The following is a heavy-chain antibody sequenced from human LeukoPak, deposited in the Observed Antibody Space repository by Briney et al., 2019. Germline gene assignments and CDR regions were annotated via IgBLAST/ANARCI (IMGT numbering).Heavy chain of an antibody. CDR2: IYYSGST. CDR3: ARPLEYSSGWYGFYFNY. CDR1: GGSVSSGSYY. D-gene: IGHD6-19*01. J-gene: IGHJ4*02. Sequence: SETLSLTCTVSGGSVSSGSYYWSWIRQPPGKGLEWIGYIYYSGSTNYNPSLKSRVTISVDTSKNQFSLKLSSVTAADTAVYYCARPLEYSSGWYGFYFNYWGQGTLVTVSS. V-gene: IGHV4-61*01.